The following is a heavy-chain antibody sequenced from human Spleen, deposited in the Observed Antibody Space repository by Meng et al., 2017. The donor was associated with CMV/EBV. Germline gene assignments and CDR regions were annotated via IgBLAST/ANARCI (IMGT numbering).Heavy chain of an antibody. J-gene: IGHJ4*02. Sequence: SCKTSGYSFTGHYLHWVRQAPGQGLEWMGWIDLNSGGSNSAQKFQDRITMTRDTSISTAYMELKNLRSDDAAVYYCARSFYADYGDYWGRGTLVTVSS. D-gene: IGHD4-17*01. CDR2: IDLNSGGS. V-gene: IGHV1-2*02. CDR3: ARSFYADYGDY. CDR1: GYSFTGHY.